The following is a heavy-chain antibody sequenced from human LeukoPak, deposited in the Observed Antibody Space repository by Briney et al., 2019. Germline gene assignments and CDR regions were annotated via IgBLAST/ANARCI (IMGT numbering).Heavy chain of an antibody. J-gene: IGHJ3*02. Sequence: SSVKVSCKASGGTFSSYANSWVRQAPGQGLEWMGGIIPIFGTANYAQKFQGRVTITADESTCTAYMELSSLRSEDTAVYYCARMAGGWALAFDIWGQGTMVTVSS. CDR2: IIPIFGTA. D-gene: IGHD5-24*01. CDR3: ARMAGGWALAFDI. CDR1: GGTFSSYA. V-gene: IGHV1-69*01.